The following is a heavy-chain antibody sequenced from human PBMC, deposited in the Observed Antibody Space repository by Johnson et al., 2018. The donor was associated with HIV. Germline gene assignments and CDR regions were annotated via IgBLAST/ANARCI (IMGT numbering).Heavy chain of an antibody. CDR3: AKEGSRGTVTQAPDAFDI. Sequence: QVQLVESGGGVVQPGRSLRLSCAASGFTLGSYDMHWVRQAAGKGLEWVSEIDSDGETYYPASVKGRFTISRVNSKNMLYLQMNSLRVEDTAVYYCAKEGSRGTVTQAPDAFDIWGQGTMVTVSS. CDR2: IDSDGET. CDR1: GFTLGSYD. D-gene: IGHD4-17*01. J-gene: IGHJ3*02. V-gene: IGHV3-30*18.